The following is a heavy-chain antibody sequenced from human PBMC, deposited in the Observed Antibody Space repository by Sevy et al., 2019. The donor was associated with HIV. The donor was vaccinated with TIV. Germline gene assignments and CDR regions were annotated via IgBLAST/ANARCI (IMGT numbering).Heavy chain of an antibody. CDR2: INPNSGGT. V-gene: IGHV1-2*06. Sequence: ASVKVSCKASGYTFTGYYMHWVRQAPGQGLEWMGRINPNSGGTNYAQKFQGRVTMTRDTSISTAYMELSRLGSDDTAVYYCARGGYYDFWSGYWVCDYWGQGTLVTVSS. CDR1: GYTFTGYY. J-gene: IGHJ4*02. CDR3: ARGGYYDFWSGYWVCDY. D-gene: IGHD3-3*01.